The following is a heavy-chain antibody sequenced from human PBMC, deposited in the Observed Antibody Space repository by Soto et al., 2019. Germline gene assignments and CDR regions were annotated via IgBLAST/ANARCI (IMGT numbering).Heavy chain of an antibody. CDR3: ARVMVRGVSDYYYYYMDV. CDR2: MNPNSGNT. CDR1: GYTFTSYD. Sequence: ASVKVSCKASGYTFTSYDINWVRQATGQGLEWMGWMNPNSGNTGYAQKFQGRVTMTRNTSISTAYMELSSLRSEDTAVYYCARVMVRGVSDYYYYYMDVLGKGTTVTVSS. V-gene: IGHV1-8*01. D-gene: IGHD3-10*01. J-gene: IGHJ6*03.